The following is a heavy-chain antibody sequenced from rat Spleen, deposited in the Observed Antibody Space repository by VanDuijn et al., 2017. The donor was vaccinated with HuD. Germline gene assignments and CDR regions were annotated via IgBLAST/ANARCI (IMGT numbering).Heavy chain of an antibody. CDR3: TTWDYYDNRFDY. J-gene: IGHJ2*01. Sequence: EVQLVESGGGLVQPGRSLKLSCAVSGFTFSTFPMAWVRQAPKKGLEWVATISYDGSSTYYRDSVKGRFTISRDNAKSTLYLQMDSLRSEDTATYYCTTWDYYDNRFDYWGQGVMVTVSS. CDR2: ISYDGSST. CDR1: GFTFSTFP. V-gene: IGHV5-7*01. D-gene: IGHD1-6*01.